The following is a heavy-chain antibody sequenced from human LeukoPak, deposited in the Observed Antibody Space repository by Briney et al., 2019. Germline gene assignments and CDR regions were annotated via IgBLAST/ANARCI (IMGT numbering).Heavy chain of an antibody. J-gene: IGHJ3*02. CDR3: ARGYDSSGYYYADAFDI. Sequence: PGGSLRLSCAASGFTFSSYAMSWVRQAPGKGLEWVSAISGSGGSTYYADSVKGRFTISRDNSKNTLYLQMNSLRAEDTAVYYCARGYDSSGYYYADAFDIWGQGTTVTVSS. V-gene: IGHV3-23*01. CDR1: GFTFSSYA. D-gene: IGHD3-22*01. CDR2: ISGSGGST.